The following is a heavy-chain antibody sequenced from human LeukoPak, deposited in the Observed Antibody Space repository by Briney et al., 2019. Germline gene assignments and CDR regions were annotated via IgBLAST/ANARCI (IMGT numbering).Heavy chain of an antibody. J-gene: IGHJ4*02. V-gene: IGHV5-51*01. D-gene: IGHD5-24*01. CDR2: IYPGDSDT. Sequence: GESLKISCKGSGYSFTSYWIGWVRQMPGKGLEWMGIIYPGDSDTRYSPSFQGQVTISADKSISTAYLQWSSLKASDTAMYYCATRVRDGYNYGEFDYWGQGTLVTVSS. CDR3: ATRVRDGYNYGEFDY. CDR1: GYSFTSYW.